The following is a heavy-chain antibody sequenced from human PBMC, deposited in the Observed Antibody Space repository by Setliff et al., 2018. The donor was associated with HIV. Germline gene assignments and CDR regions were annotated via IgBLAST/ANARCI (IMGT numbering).Heavy chain of an antibody. V-gene: IGHV4-59*01. J-gene: IGHJ6*03. CDR3: VRGYCSSTTCYEDYYYMDV. Sequence: SETLSLTCTVSGGSISGYYWSWIWQPPGKGLEYIGSIFFTGNTIYNPSLKARVTLSVDMSKNQVFLRLSSVTAADTAVYYCVRGYCSSTTCYEDYYYMDVWGKGSTVTVSS. CDR1: GGSISGYY. D-gene: IGHD2-2*01. CDR2: IFFTGNT.